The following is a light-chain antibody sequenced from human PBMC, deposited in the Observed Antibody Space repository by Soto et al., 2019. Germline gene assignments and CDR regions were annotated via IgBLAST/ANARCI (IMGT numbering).Light chain of an antibody. CDR3: QSYDSSLRGWV. Sequence: QSVLTQPPSVSGAPGQRVTISCTGSSSNIGANYDVHWYQHLPGTAPRLLISGDSNRPSGVPDRFSGSKSGTLASLGITGLQAEDEADYYCQSYDSSLRGWVFGGGTKVTVL. CDR2: GDS. CDR1: SSNIGANYD. J-gene: IGLJ3*02. V-gene: IGLV1-40*01.